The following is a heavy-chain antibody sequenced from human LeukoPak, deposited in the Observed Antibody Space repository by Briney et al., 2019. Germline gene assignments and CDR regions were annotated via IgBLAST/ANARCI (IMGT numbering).Heavy chain of an antibody. J-gene: IGHJ5*01. D-gene: IGHD3-22*01. CDR2: IRYDGSNK. CDR3: AKDITMIVVAVDS. V-gene: IGHV3-30*02. CDR1: GFTFSSYW. Sequence: GGSLRLSCAASGFTFSSYWMHWVRQAPGKGLEWVAFIRYDGSNKYYADSVKGRFTISRDNSKNTLYLQMNSLRAEDTAVYYCAKDITMIVVAVDSWGQGTLVTVSS.